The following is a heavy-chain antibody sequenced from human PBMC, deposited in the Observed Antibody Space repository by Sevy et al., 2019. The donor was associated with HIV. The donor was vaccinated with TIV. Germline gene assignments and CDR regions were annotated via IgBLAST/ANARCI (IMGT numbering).Heavy chain of an antibody. CDR2: IYYSGGT. CDR1: GGSISSSSYY. CDR3: ARKSRMGGSAYHLGFFDY. J-gene: IGHJ4*02. V-gene: IGHV4-39*01. Sequence: SETLSLTCTVSGGSISSSSYYWGWIRQPPGKGLEWIGSIYYSGGTYYYPSLKSRVTISVDTSKNQFSLKLSSVTAADTAVYYCARKSRMGGSAYHLGFFDYWGQGTLVTVSS. D-gene: IGHD5-12*01.